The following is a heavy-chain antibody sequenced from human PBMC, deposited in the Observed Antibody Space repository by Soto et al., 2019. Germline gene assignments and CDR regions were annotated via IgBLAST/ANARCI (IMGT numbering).Heavy chain of an antibody. CDR1: GYTFTSYW. CDR3: ARRKDQPFSSSWYNYYYYYGMDV. V-gene: IGHV5-10-1*01. Sequence: GESLKISCKGSGYTFTSYWISWVRQMPGKGLEWMGRIDPSDSYTNYSPSFQGHVTISADKSVGTAYLQWSSLTASDTAMYYCARRKDQPFSSSWYNYYYYYGMDVWGQGTTVTVSS. J-gene: IGHJ6*02. D-gene: IGHD6-13*01. CDR2: IDPSDSYT.